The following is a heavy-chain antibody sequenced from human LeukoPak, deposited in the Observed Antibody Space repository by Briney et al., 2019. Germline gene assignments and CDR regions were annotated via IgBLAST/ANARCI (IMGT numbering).Heavy chain of an antibody. V-gene: IGHV4-59*01. Sequence: SETLSLTCTVSGGSISGYYWNWIRQPPGEGLEWIGYIYYSGGAHYNPSLKSRVTISVDTFKSQFSLNLNSVTASDTAVYYCARTPDTSGSFDYWGQGNLVTVSS. D-gene: IGHD3-22*01. CDR1: GGSISGYY. J-gene: IGHJ4*02. CDR3: ARTPDTSGSFDY. CDR2: IYYSGGA.